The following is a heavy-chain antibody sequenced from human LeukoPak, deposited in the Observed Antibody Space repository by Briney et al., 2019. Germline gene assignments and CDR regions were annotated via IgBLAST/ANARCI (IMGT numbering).Heavy chain of an antibody. CDR2: THDTGST. CDR1: GGSISRSNW. CDR3: ATYYDILSGYTFDY. Sequence: SGTLSLTCTVSGGSISRSNWRSWVRQPPGKGLEWIGETHDTGSTNYNPPLKSRVTMSLDKSKNQFSLNLNSVTAADTAVYYCATYYDILSGYTFDYWGQGTLVAVSS. D-gene: IGHD3-9*01. V-gene: IGHV4-4*02. J-gene: IGHJ4*02.